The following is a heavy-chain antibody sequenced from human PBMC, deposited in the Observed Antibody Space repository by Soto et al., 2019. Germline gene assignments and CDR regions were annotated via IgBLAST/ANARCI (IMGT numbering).Heavy chain of an antibody. Sequence: EVQLLESGGGLVQPGGSLRLSCTASGFIFSSYAMSWVRQAPGKGLEWVSVISGGGGTTYYADSVKGRFTISRDNSKNTLYLQMNSLRTEDTAVYFCAKDFIYDSDDSYYVSAFDLWGQGTMVTVSS. V-gene: IGHV3-23*01. J-gene: IGHJ3*01. CDR3: AKDFIYDSDDSYYVSAFDL. D-gene: IGHD3-16*01. CDR2: ISGGGGTT. CDR1: GFIFSSYA.